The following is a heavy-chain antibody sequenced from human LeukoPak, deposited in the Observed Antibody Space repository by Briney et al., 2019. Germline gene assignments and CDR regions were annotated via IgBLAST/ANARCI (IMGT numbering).Heavy chain of an antibody. Sequence: ASVKVSCKASGYTFTSYGISWVRQAPGQGLEWKGWISAYNGNTNYAQNLQGRVTMTTDTSTSTAYMELRSLTSDDTAVYYCARYSSSWYARTGFDYWGQGTLVTVSS. V-gene: IGHV1-18*01. D-gene: IGHD6-13*01. CDR2: ISAYNGNT. CDR3: ARYSSSWYARTGFDY. CDR1: GYTFTSYG. J-gene: IGHJ4*02.